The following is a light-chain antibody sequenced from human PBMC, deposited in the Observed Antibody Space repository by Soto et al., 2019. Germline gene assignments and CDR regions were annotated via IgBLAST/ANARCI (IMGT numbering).Light chain of an antibody. Sequence: QSVLTQPASVSGSPGQSITISCTGTSSDVGGYNFVSWYQQHPGKAPKFLIYDVSNRPSGVSTRFSGSKSGNTASLTISGLQAEDVADYYWRSPTCSRTQVFGTG. CDR2: DVS. CDR3: RSPTCSRTQV. V-gene: IGLV2-14*03. J-gene: IGLJ1*01. CDR1: SSDVGGYNF.